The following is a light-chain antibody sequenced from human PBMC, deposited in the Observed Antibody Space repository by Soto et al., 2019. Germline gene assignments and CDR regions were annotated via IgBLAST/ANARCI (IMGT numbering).Light chain of an antibody. CDR2: GAS. CDR1: HSVNSH. CDR3: QQYKNWPL. Sequence: EIVLTQSPGTLSLSPGARATLSCRASHSVNSHVAWYQQKPGQAPRLLLYGASTRATGIPVRFSGSGFGTEFTLTISSLQSEDFAVYDCQQYKNWPLFGQGTRLEIK. V-gene: IGKV3-15*01. J-gene: IGKJ5*01.